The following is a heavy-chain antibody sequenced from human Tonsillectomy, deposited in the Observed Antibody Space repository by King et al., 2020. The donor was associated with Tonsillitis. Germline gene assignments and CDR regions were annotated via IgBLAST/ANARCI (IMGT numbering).Heavy chain of an antibody. CDR1: GFTFSNYG. CDR2: MSYDGSNK. CDR3: ATTRITGTVDY. Sequence: VQLVESGGGVVQPGRSLRLSCAASGFTFSNYGMHWVRQAPGKGLEWVAVMSYDGSNKYYADSVKGRFTISRDNSKNTLYLQMNSLRAEETAVYYCATTRITGTVDYWGQGTLVIVSS. J-gene: IGHJ4*02. V-gene: IGHV3-30*03. D-gene: IGHD1/OR15-1a*01.